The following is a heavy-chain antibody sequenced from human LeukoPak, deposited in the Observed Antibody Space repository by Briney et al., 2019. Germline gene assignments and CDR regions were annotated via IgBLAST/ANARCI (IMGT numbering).Heavy chain of an antibody. D-gene: IGHD1-26*01. V-gene: IGHV1-2*02. CDR2: INPNSGGT. Sequence: GASVKVSCKASGYTFTGYYMHWVRQAPGQGLEWMGWINPNSGGTNYAQKLQGRVTMTTDTSTSTAYMELRSLRSDDTAVYYCARDLEIFFASGSYAAFDIWGQGTMVTVSS. CDR1: GYTFTGYY. J-gene: IGHJ3*02. CDR3: ARDLEIFFASGSYAAFDI.